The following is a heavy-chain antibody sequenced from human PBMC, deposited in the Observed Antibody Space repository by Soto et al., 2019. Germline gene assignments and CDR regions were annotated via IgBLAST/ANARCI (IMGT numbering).Heavy chain of an antibody. Sequence: PGGSRRLSCGASGFTFSNYAMNGGGQAPGKGLEWVAVISYDGSNKYYADSVEGRITISRDNSRNTLYLQMNNLRAEDTAMYYCARDLGNNYGSFAYWGQGTLVTVSS. J-gene: IGHJ4*02. D-gene: IGHD4-17*01. CDR2: ISYDGSNK. V-gene: IGHV3-30-3*01. CDR1: GFTFSNYA. CDR3: ARDLGNNYGSFAY.